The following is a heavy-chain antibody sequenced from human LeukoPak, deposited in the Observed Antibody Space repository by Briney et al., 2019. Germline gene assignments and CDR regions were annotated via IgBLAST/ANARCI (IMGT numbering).Heavy chain of an antibody. Sequence: SETLSLTCAVYGVSFSGYYWSWIRQPPGKGLEWIGEINHSGSTNYNPSLKSRVTISVDTSKNQFSLKLSSVTAADTAVYYCARDRRAYYDSSDSTLFDLWGRGTLVTVSS. CDR1: GVSFSGYY. V-gene: IGHV4-34*01. J-gene: IGHJ2*01. CDR3: ARDRRAYYDSSDSTLFDL. CDR2: INHSGST. D-gene: IGHD3-22*01.